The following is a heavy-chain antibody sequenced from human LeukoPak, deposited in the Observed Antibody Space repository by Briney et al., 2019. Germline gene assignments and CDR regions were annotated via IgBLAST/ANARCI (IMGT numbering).Heavy chain of an antibody. CDR2: IKQDGSEK. Sequence: PGGSLRLSCAASGFTFSSYWMSWVRQAPGKGLEWVANIKQDGSEKYYVDSVKGRFTISRDNAKNSLYLQMNSLRAEDTAVYYCARAALGPQGIAVAGSYYFDYWGQGTLVTVSS. J-gene: IGHJ4*02. V-gene: IGHV3-7*01. CDR1: GFTFSSYW. D-gene: IGHD6-19*01. CDR3: ARAALGPQGIAVAGSYYFDY.